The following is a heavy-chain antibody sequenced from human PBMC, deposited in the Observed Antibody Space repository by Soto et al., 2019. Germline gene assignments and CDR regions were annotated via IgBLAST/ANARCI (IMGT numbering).Heavy chain of an antibody. CDR2: MDPSRGNR. CDR1: GYTFTSSD. CDR3: ARLGDYSQAFDY. Sequence: ASVRVSCSASGYTFTSSDINWVRHATGHGREWRGWMDPSRGNRGDAQKCQDGDTMTRNSAICTAYMELSSVRSEHTAVYYCARLGDYSQAFDYWGRGTLVTVS. V-gene: IGHV1-8*01. D-gene: IGHD2-21*01. J-gene: IGHJ4*01.